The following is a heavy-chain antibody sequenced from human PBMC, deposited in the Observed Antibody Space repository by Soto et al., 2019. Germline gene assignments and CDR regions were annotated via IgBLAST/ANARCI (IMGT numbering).Heavy chain of an antibody. V-gene: IGHV1-69*13. CDR1: GGTFSSYA. J-gene: IGHJ6*02. CDR2: IIPIFGTA. D-gene: IGHD5-18*01. Sequence: GASVKVSCKASGGTFSSYAISWVLQAPGQGLEWMGGIIPIFGTANYAQKFQGRVTITADESTSTAYMELSSLRSEDTAVYYCARVRWHTATYGMDVWGQGTTVTVSS. CDR3: ARVRWHTATYGMDV.